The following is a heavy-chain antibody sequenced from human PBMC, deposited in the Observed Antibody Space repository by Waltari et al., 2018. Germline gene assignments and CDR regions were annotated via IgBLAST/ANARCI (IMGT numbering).Heavy chain of an antibody. CDR1: GYTFTGYY. CDR2: INPNSGGT. J-gene: IGHJ4*02. CDR3: ARFSWFSPSYYFDY. Sequence: QVQLVQSGAEVKKPGASVKVSCKASGYTFTGYYMHWVRKAPGQGLEWMGWINPNSGGTNYAQKFHGRVTMTRDTSISTAYMELSRLRSDDTAVYYCARFSWFSPSYYFDYWGQGTLVTVSS. V-gene: IGHV1-2*02. D-gene: IGHD3-10*01.